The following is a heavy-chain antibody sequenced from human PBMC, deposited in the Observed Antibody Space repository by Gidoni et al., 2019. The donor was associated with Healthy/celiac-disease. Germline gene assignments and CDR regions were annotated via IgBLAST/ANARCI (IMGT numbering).Heavy chain of an antibody. V-gene: IGHV1-69*08. CDR3: AREATLYGFDY. CDR2: IIPILGIA. Sequence: QVQLVQSGAEVKKPGSSVKVSCKASGGTFSSYTISWVRQAPGQGLEWRGRIIPILGIANYAQKFQGRVTITADKSTSTAYMELSSLRSEDTAVYYCAREATLYGFDYWGQGTLVTVSS. D-gene: IGHD3-16*02. CDR1: GGTFSSYT. J-gene: IGHJ4*02.